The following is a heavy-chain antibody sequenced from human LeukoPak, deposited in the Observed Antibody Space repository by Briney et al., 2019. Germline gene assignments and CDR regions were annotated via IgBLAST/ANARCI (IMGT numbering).Heavy chain of an antibody. CDR1: GYSISSGHY. J-gene: IGHJ4*02. CDR2: FYHSGST. CDR3: ARGNYVWGTYRPYYFDS. Sequence: PSETLSLTCAVSGYSISSGHYCGWIRQPPGKGLEWIASFYHSGSTYYNPSLKSRVTISVDTSKNQFSLKLSSVSAADTAVYYCARGNYVWGTYRPYYFDSWGQGALVTVSS. V-gene: IGHV4-38-2*01. D-gene: IGHD3-16*02.